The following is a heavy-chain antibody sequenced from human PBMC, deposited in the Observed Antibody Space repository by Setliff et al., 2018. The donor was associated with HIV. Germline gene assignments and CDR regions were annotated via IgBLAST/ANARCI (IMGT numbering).Heavy chain of an antibody. V-gene: IGHV3-9*01. Sequence: GGSLRLSCAASGFTFDDYAMHWVRQAPGKGLEWVSFITWNSDNVGYTDSVRGRFTISRDNAKNSLYLQMNSLRDGDTALYYCAKNTPSIINYPYYYYMDVWGKGTTVTVSS. CDR1: GFTFDDYA. D-gene: IGHD1-7*01. CDR2: ITWNSDNV. J-gene: IGHJ6*03. CDR3: AKNTPSIINYPYYYYMDV.